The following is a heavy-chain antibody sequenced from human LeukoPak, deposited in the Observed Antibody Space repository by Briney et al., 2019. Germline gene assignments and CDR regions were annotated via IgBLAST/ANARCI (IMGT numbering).Heavy chain of an antibody. CDR2: ISYEVSNT. CDR3: VKDRYDSGIRMRSFLDH. CDR1: GFTFSSYA. J-gene: IGHJ4*02. Sequence: GGSLRLSCAASGFTFSSYAMHWVRQAPGKGLEWVSTISYEVSNTHYADSVKGRFTISRDHSKQTLYLQMNSLRTDDTAVYYCVKDRYDSGIRMRSFLDHWGQGTLVTVSS. D-gene: IGHD3-10*01. V-gene: IGHV3-30*18.